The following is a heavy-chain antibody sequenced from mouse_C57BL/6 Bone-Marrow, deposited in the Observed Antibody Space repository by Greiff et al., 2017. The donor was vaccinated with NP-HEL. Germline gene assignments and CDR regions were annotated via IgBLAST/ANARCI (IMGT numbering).Heavy chain of an antibody. CDR1: GFTFTAYY. D-gene: IGHD1-1*01. CDR2: IRHKANGYTT. J-gene: IGHJ2*01. V-gene: IGHV7-3*01. Sequence: EVQLVESGGGLVQPGGSLSLSCAASGFTFTAYYMSWVRQPPGKALEWLGFIRHKANGYTTEYSASVKGRFTISRDNSQSILYLQMNALRAEDSATYYCARYGGTTVFDYWGQGTTLTVSS. CDR3: ARYGGTTVFDY.